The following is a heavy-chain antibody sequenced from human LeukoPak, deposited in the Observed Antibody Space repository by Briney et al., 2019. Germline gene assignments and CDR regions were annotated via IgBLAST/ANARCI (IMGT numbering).Heavy chain of an antibody. CDR2: IRYDGSNK. CDR3: ADTLGGYYDSSGYYDPYYFDY. CDR1: GFTFSSYG. D-gene: IGHD3-22*01. J-gene: IGHJ4*02. V-gene: IGHV3-30*02. Sequence: GGSLRLSCAASGFTFSSYGMHWVRQAPGKGLEWVAFIRYDGSNKYYADSVKGRFTISRDNSKNTLYLQMNSLRAEDTAVYYCADTLGGYYDSSGYYDPYYFDYWGQGTLVTVSS.